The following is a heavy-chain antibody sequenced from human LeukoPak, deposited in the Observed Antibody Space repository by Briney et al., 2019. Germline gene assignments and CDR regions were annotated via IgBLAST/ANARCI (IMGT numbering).Heavy chain of an antibody. Sequence: RSGGSLRLSCTGSGFTFGDYVMSWVRQAPGKGLEWVSVIYSGGSTYYEDSVKGRFTISRDNSKNTLYLQMNSLRAEDTAVYYGARGHLPKRWLQLRSFLGHAFDIWGQGTMVTVSS. D-gene: IGHD5-24*01. CDR3: ARGHLPKRWLQLRSFLGHAFDI. V-gene: IGHV3-53*01. CDR1: GFTFGDYV. J-gene: IGHJ3*02. CDR2: IYSGGST.